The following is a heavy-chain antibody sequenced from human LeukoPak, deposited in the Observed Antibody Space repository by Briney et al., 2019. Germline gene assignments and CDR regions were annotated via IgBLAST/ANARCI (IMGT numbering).Heavy chain of an antibody. V-gene: IGHV3-23*01. Sequence: GGSLRLSCAASGFTFSSYWMHWVRQAPGKGLEWVSSIGGSGATTYYADSVKGRFTISRDNSKNTLYLQMNSLRAEDTAVYYCAKGYCSSTSCYGAPYYYYGMDVWGKGTTVTVSS. CDR2: IGGSGATT. CDR3: AKGYCSSTSCYGAPYYYYGMDV. D-gene: IGHD2-2*01. CDR1: GFTFSSYW. J-gene: IGHJ6*04.